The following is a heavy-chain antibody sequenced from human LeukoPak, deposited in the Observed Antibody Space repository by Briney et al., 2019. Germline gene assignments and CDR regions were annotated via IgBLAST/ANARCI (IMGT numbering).Heavy chain of an antibody. V-gene: IGHV4-4*02. CDR3: ARGVAAAGANWFDP. CDR1: GGSISSSNW. CDR2: IYHSGST. J-gene: IGHJ5*02. Sequence: SETLSLTCAVSGGSISSSNWWSWVRQPPGKGLEWIGEIYHSGSTNYNPSLKSRVTISVDKSKNQFSLELSSVAAADTAVYYCARGVAAAGANWFDPWGQGTLVTVSS. D-gene: IGHD6-13*01.